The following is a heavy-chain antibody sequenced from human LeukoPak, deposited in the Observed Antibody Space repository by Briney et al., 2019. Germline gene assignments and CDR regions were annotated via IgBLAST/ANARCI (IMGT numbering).Heavy chain of an antibody. Sequence: ASVKVSCKASGYIVTSYDINWVRQATGQGLEWMGWMNPNSGNAAYAQKFQGRVTMTEDTSTDTAYMELSSLRSEDTAVYYCVAPWDSFSWGQGTLVTVSS. V-gene: IGHV1-8*01. D-gene: IGHD1-26*01. J-gene: IGHJ4*02. CDR1: GYIVTSYD. CDR3: VAPWDSFS. CDR2: MNPNSGNA.